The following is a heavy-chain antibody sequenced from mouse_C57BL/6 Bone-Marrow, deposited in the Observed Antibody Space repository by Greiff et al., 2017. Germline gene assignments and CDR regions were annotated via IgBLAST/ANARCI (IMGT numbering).Heavy chain of an antibody. CDR1: GYAFSSSW. CDR2: IYPGDGDT. D-gene: IGHD1-1*02. CDR3: ARIWSFAY. J-gene: IGHJ3*01. V-gene: IGHV1-82*01. Sequence: QVQLQQSGPELVKPGASVKISCKASGYAFSSSWMNWVKQRPGKGLVWIGRIYPGDGDTNYNGKFKGKATLTADKSSSTAYMQLSSLTSEDSAVYFCARIWSFAYWGQGTLVTVSA.